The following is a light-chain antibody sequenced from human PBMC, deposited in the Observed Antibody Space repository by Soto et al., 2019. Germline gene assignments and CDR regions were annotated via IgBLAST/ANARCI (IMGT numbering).Light chain of an antibody. Sequence: DIQMTQFPSTLSASVGDRVTITCRASQSIRSWLAWYQQKPGKAPNLLIYKASSLPSGVPSRFSGSGYGTEFTLTISSLQPDDIATYYCQQYDSSSTFGGWTKVQIK. CDR2: KAS. J-gene: IGKJ4*01. V-gene: IGKV1-5*03. CDR3: QQYDSSST. CDR1: QSIRSW.